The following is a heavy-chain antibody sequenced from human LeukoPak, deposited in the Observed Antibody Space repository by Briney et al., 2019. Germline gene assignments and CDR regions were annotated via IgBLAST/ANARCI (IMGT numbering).Heavy chain of an antibody. CDR1: GFTFSNYE. J-gene: IGHJ4*02. V-gene: IGHV3-48*03. CDR3: ARVRRGSGSYQSYYFDY. Sequence: GGSLRLSCAASGFTFSNYEMNWVRQAPGKGLEWVSYISGSGITIYYADSVKGRFTIYRDNAKNSLYLQMNSLRAEDTAVYYCARVRRGSGSYQSYYFDYWGQGTLVTVSS. D-gene: IGHD3-10*01. CDR2: ISGSGITI.